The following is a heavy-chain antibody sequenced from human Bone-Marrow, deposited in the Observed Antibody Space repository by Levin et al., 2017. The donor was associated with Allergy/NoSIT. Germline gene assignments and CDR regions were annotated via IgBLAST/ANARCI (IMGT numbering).Heavy chain of an antibody. CDR1: GASISSSY. Sequence: PSETLSLTCSVSGASISSSYWSWIRQPPGKGLEWIGYIFSGGSTNYNPSLKTEVTISADVSKNELSLKLRSVTAAATAVYYCARRTGYNYDNYWYFDLWGRGTLVTVSS. CDR2: IFSGGST. CDR3: ARRTGYNYDNYWYFDL. D-gene: IGHD5-24*01. J-gene: IGHJ2*01. V-gene: IGHV4-59*08.